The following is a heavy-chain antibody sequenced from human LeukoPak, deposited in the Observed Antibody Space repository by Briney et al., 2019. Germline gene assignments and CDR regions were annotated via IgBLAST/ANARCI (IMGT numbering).Heavy chain of an antibody. J-gene: IGHJ5*02. V-gene: IGHV4-59*08. Sequence: SETLSLTCSVSGGSITSFYWSWIRQPPGKGLEWIGYIYYSGSTNYNPSLKSRVTISVDTSKNQFSLKLSSVTAADTAVYYCARHSYYDSSGYPWGQGTLVTVSS. CDR2: IYYSGST. CDR1: GGSITSFY. CDR3: ARHSYYDSSGYP. D-gene: IGHD3-22*01.